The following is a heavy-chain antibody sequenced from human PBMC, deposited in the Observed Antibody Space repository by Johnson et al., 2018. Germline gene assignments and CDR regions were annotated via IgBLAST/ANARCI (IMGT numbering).Heavy chain of an antibody. CDR2: ITAGGGSA. CDR3: GGDYDYYFYMDV. Sequence: EVQLLESVGGLVQPGGSLRLSCVASGINFRDYSMNWVRQVPGRGLEWVSTITAGGGSAYYADSVKGRFTVSRDNSKNTLYLRMNSLRAEDTAIYYCGGDYDYYFYMDVWGTGTTVTVSS. CDR1: GINFRDYS. D-gene: IGHD2-21*02. V-gene: IGHV3-23*01. J-gene: IGHJ6*03.